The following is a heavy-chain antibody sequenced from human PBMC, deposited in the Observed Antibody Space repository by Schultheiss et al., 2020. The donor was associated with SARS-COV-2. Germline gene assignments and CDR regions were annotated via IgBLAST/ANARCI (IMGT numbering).Heavy chain of an antibody. D-gene: IGHD1-14*01. V-gene: IGHV4-59*01. CDR1: GDFFSTYY. Sequence: SETLSLTCTVSGDFFSTYYWSWVRQPPGKGLEWVGYIYYSGATNYNPSLKSRVTISVDTSKNQFSLKLSSVTAADTAVYYCARDRSWQQPGYGMDVWGQGTTVTVS. CDR2: IYYSGAT. CDR3: ARDRSWQQPGYGMDV. J-gene: IGHJ6*02.